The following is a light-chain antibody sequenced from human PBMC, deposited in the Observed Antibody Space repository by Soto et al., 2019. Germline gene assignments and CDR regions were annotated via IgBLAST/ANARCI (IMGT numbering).Light chain of an antibody. Sequence: DIQLTQSPSFLSASVGDRVTITCRASRAIISYLAWYQQKPGKAPKLLIYAASNLESGVPSRFSGSGSRTEFTLAISSLQPEDFATYYCQQVHSSPFTFGRGTKVEIK. J-gene: IGKJ3*01. CDR3: QQVHSSPFT. CDR1: RAIISY. CDR2: AAS. V-gene: IGKV1-9*01.